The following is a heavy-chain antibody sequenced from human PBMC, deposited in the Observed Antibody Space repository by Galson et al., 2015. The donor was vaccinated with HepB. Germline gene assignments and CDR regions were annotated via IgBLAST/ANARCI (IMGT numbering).Heavy chain of an antibody. D-gene: IGHD7-27*01. CDR3: ARAPHESLNWGWVGYMDV. CDR2: IYSGGST. Sequence: SLRLSCAASGFTVSSNYMSWVRQAPGKGLEWVSVIYSGGSTYYADSVKGRFTISRDNSKNTLYLQMNTLRAEDTAVYYCARAPHESLNWGWVGYMDVWGKGTTVTVSS. J-gene: IGHJ6*03. CDR1: GFTVSSNY. V-gene: IGHV3-53*01.